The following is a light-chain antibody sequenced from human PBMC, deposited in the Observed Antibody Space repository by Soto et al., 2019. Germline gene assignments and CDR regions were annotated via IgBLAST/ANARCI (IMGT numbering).Light chain of an antibody. CDR2: GNN. V-gene: IGLV1-40*01. J-gene: IGLJ1*01. Sequence: QSALTQPPSVSGAPGQRVTISCTGSSSNIGAGYDVHWYQQLPGTAPKVLIYGNNNRPSGVPDRFSGSKSGTSASLAITGLQAEDEADYYCQSYDSSLFFVFGTGTKLTVL. CDR3: QSYDSSLFFV. CDR1: SSNIGAGYD.